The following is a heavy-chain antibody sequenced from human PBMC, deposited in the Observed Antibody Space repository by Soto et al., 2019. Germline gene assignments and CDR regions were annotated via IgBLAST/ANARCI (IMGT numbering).Heavy chain of an antibody. V-gene: IGHV3-30*18. D-gene: IGHD3-3*01. CDR3: AKDHNPDDFWSGYYSY. CDR1: GFTFSSYG. CDR2: ISYDGSNK. Sequence: GGSLRLSCAASGFTFSSYGMHWVRQAPGKGLEWVAVISYDGSNKYYADSVKGRFTISRDNSKNTLYLQMNSLRAEDTAVYYCAKDHNPDDFWSGYYSYWGQGTLVTVSS. J-gene: IGHJ4*02.